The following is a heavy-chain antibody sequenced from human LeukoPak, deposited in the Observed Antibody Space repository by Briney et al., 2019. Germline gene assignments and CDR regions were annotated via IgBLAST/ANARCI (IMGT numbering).Heavy chain of an antibody. D-gene: IGHD3-22*01. CDR3: VKSPQYYYDSSGFYSN. Sequence: PGGSLRLSCSASGFTFSSYAMHWVRQAPGKGLEYVSAISSNGSSTYYADSVKGRFTISRDNSKNTLYLQMSSLRAEDTAVYYCVKSPQYYYDSSGFYSNWGQGTLVTVSS. CDR1: GFTFSSYA. J-gene: IGHJ4*02. V-gene: IGHV3-64D*09. CDR2: ISSNGSST.